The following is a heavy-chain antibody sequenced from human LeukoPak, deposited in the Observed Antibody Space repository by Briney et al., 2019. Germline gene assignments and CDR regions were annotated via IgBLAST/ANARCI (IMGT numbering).Heavy chain of an antibody. CDR3: ARDYESGTYFDY. CDR2: ISNTGGST. J-gene: IGHJ4*02. V-gene: IGHV3-23*01. Sequence: PGGSLRLSCVASGFTFSNYAMSWVRQAPGKGLEWVSAISNTGGSTYYADSVKGRFTISRDNSKNTVYLQMNGLRAEDTALYYCARDYESGTYFDYWGQGTLLTVSS. CDR1: GFTFSNYA. D-gene: IGHD1-26*01.